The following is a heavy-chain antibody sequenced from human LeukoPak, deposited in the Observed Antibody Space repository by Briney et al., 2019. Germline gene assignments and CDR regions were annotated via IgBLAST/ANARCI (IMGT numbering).Heavy chain of an antibody. V-gene: IGHV1-46*01. CDR2: ISPSGGST. J-gene: IGHJ4*02. D-gene: IGHD6-6*01. CDR3: ARGSIAARPPNDY. CDR1: GYTFTSYY. Sequence: ASVKVSCKASGYTFTSYYMHWVRQAPGQGLEWMGIISPSGGSTSYAQKFRGRVTMTRDMSTSTVYMELSSLRSEDTAVYYCARGSIAARPPNDYWGQGTLVTVSS.